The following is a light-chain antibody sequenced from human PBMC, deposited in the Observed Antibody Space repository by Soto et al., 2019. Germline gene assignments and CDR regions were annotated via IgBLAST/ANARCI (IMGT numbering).Light chain of an antibody. CDR2: DAS. CDR3: QQYNSYWT. V-gene: IGKV1-5*01. J-gene: IGKJ1*01. Sequence: DIQMTQSPSTLSASLGDRVTITCRASQSISSWLAWYQQKPGKAPKLLIYDASSLESGVPSRFSGSGSGTEFTLTISRLQPDDFATYYCQQYNSYWTFGQGTKV. CDR1: QSISSW.